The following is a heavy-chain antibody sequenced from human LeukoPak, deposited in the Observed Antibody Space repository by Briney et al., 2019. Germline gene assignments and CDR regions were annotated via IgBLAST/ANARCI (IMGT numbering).Heavy chain of an antibody. CDR2: IYTSGST. CDR1: GGSISSDNYD. CDR3: ARVQRRYDSSGYYYDHYYYYYMDV. D-gene: IGHD3-22*01. V-gene: IGHV4-61*02. Sequence: PSETLSLTCTVSGGSISSDNYDWSWIRQPAGKGLEWIGRIYTSGSTKYNPSLKSRVTMSVDTSKNQFSLKLRSVTAADTAVYYCARVQRRYDSSGYYYDHYYYYYMDVWGKGTTVTVSS. J-gene: IGHJ6*03.